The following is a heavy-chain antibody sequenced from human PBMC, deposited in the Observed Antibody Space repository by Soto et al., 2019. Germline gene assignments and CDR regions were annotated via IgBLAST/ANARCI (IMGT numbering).Heavy chain of an antibody. D-gene: IGHD1-1*01. CDR2: ISSGGDTM. CDR1: GFTFNTYE. J-gene: IGHJ4*02. V-gene: IGHV3-48*03. CDR3: VRVGSVTTTGQIFDY. Sequence: GGSLRLSCAASGFTFNTYEINCVRQAPGKGLEWLSYISSGGDTMFYADSVKGRFTISRDNAKNSLYLQMNSLRAEDTAVYYCVRVGSVTTTGQIFDYWGQGTLVTVSS.